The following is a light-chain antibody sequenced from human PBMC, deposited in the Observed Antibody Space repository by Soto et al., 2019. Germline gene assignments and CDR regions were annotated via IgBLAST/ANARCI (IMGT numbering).Light chain of an antibody. J-gene: IGLJ1*01. CDR1: SSDVGTYNL. CDR2: EGT. CDR3: YSFAGSNTFPHV. Sequence: QSALTQPASVSGSPGQSITISCTGPSSDVGTYNLVSWYQQHPDKAPKVILYEGTKRPSGVSPRFSGSQSGNTASLTISGLQAEDEAVYFCYSFAGSNTFPHVFGPGTKVTVL. V-gene: IGLV2-23*03.